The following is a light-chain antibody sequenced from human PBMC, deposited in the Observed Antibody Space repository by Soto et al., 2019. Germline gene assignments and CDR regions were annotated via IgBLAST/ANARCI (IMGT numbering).Light chain of an antibody. CDR3: QQSNDWPRT. CDR2: GAS. Sequence: EIVMTQSPATLSVSPGESATLSCTASQSISDKLAWYQQKFGQAPRLLIYGASTRATSIPARFSGSGSGTDFTLTISSLQSEDSAVYYCQQSNDWPRTFGQGTKVEIK. J-gene: IGKJ1*01. CDR1: QSISDK. V-gene: IGKV3-15*01.